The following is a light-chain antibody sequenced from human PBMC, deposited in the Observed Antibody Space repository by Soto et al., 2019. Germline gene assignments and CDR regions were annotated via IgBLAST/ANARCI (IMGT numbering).Light chain of an antibody. Sequence: DIQMTQSPSSLSASVGDRVTITCRASQGISNFLAWYQQKAGTVPKLLIYSASTLQSGAPSRFSGSGSGTDFTLTISNLQPEDVATYYCQKYNSVPVTFGQGTRLEIK. CDR1: QGISNF. V-gene: IGKV1-27*01. J-gene: IGKJ5*01. CDR3: QKYNSVPVT. CDR2: SAS.